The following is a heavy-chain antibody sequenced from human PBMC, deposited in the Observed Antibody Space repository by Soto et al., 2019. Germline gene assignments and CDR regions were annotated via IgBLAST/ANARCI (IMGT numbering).Heavy chain of an antibody. Sequence: SETLSLTCAVYGVYFSGYYWTWIRQPPGTGLEWIGEINHSGSTNYNPSLKSRVTISVDTSKNQFSLKLTSVTAADTAVYYCARDKITGLFDYWGQGPLVT. CDR2: INHSGST. CDR3: ARDKITGLFDY. J-gene: IGHJ4*02. D-gene: IGHD2-8*02. V-gene: IGHV4-34*01. CDR1: GVYFSGYY.